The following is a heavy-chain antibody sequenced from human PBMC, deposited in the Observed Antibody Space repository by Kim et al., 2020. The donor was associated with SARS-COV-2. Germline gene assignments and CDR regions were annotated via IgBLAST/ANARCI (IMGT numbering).Heavy chain of an antibody. Sequence: GGTSYHPSLKSRVTISVDTSKNQCSLKLSSVTAADTAVYYCARVGRLFDYWGQGTLVTVSS. CDR2: GGT. CDR3: ARVGRLFDY. D-gene: IGHD6-25*01. J-gene: IGHJ4*02. V-gene: IGHV4-30-2*04.